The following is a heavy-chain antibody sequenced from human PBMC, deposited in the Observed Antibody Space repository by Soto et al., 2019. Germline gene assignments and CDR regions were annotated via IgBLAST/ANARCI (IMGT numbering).Heavy chain of an antibody. CDR1: GGSVSSPKYF. Sequence: QMQLQESGPGLVKPSETLSLACTVSGGSVSSPKYFWSWIRQPPGKGLEWVAYIYNNGKTNYNPSLKSRATLSVDTAKNQCSLKLTSVTGADSAVYFCARTVMPVGNLPAFDHWGQGVLVTVSS. D-gene: IGHD7-27*01. J-gene: IGHJ4*02. V-gene: IGHV4-61*01. CDR3: ARTVMPVGNLPAFDH. CDR2: IYNNGKT.